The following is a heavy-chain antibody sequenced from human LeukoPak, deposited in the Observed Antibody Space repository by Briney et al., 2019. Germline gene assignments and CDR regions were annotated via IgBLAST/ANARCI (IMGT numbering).Heavy chain of an antibody. CDR3: ARDRQAGLIDY. J-gene: IGHJ4*02. V-gene: IGHV4-38-2*02. Sequence: ASETLSLTCTVSGYSISSGYYWGWIRQPPGKGLEWIGSIHHSGSTYYNPSLKSRVTISVDTSKNQFSLKLSSVTAADTAVYYCARDRQAGLIDYWGQGTLVTVSS. D-gene: IGHD6-19*01. CDR2: IHHSGST. CDR1: GYSISSGYY.